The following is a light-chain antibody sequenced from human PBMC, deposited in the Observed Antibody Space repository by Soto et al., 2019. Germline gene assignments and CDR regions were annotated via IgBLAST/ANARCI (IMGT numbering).Light chain of an antibody. V-gene: IGLV4-60*03. CDR3: ETWDSNTRV. J-gene: IGLJ2*01. CDR2: LEGSGSY. CDR1: SGHSTYI. Sequence: QLVLTQSSSASASLGSSVKLTCTLSSGHSTYIIAWHQQQPGKAPRYLMKLEGSGSYNKGSGVPDRFSGSSSGAHRYLTIANLQSEDEADSYCETWDSNTRVFGGGTKLTVL.